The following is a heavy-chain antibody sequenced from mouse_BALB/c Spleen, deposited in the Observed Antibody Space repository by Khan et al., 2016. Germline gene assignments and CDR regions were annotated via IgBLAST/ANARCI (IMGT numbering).Heavy chain of an antibody. Sequence: EVQLQESGGGLVQPGGSLKLSCVATGFDFSRYWMSWVRQAPGKGLEWIGEINPDSSTINYTPSLKDKFIISRDNAKNTLYLQMSKVRSEDTALXYCARLHYYGRFAYWGQGTLVTGSA. D-gene: IGHD1-2*01. CDR3: ARLHYYGRFAY. CDR2: INPDSSTI. J-gene: IGHJ3*01. V-gene: IGHV4-1*02. CDR1: GFDFSRYW.